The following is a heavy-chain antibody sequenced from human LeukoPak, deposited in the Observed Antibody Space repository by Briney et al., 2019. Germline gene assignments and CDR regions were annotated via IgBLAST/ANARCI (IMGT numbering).Heavy chain of an antibody. V-gene: IGHV1-18*01. CDR2: ISVYNGNT. J-gene: IGHJ6*02. Sequence: ASVKVSFKASGYTFTSYGISWVRQAPGQGLEWMGWISVYNGNTNNAQKLQGRVTMTTDTSTSTAYMELRSLRSDDTAVYYCARDGNALGYYYYGMDVWGQGTTVTVSS. CDR3: ARDGNALGYYYYGMDV. D-gene: IGHD4-23*01. CDR1: GYTFTSYG.